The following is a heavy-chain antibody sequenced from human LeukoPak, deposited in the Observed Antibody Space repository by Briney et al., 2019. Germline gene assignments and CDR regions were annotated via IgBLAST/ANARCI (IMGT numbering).Heavy chain of an antibody. J-gene: IGHJ4*02. CDR3: ARAILAAVGREDY. CDR2: IKQDGSEK. D-gene: IGHD6-13*01. CDR1: GFTFSSYW. V-gene: IGHV3-7*04. Sequence: PGGSLRLSCAASGFTFSSYWMSWVRQAPGKGLEWVANIKQDGSEKYYVDSVKGRFTISRDNAKNSLYLQMNSLRAEDTAVYYRARAILAAVGREDYWGQGTLVTVSS.